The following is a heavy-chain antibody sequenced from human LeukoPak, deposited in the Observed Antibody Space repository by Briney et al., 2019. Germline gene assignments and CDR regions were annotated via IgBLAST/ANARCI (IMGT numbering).Heavy chain of an antibody. CDR2: ISAYSGNT. D-gene: IGHD1-26*01. CDR3: ARQVGATHPFDY. CDR1: GYTFTIYG. V-gene: IGHV1-18*01. Sequence: WASMKVSCKASGYTFTIYGISWVRQAPGQGLEWMGWISAYSGNTNYAQKLQGRVTMTTDTSTSTAYMELRSLRSDDTAVYYCARQVGATHPFDYWGQGTLVTVSS. J-gene: IGHJ4*02.